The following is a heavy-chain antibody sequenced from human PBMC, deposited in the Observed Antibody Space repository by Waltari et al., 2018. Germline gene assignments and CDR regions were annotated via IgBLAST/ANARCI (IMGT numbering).Heavy chain of an antibody. Sequence: EVQLVESGGGLVQPVGALRRLCAASGCTFRSYRVNWVRQATGKGLEWVSYISSSSSTIYYADSVKGRFTISRDNAKNSLYLQMNSLRAEDTAVYYCARVMSFDYWGQGTLVTVSS. CDR3: ARVMSFDY. V-gene: IGHV3-48*01. CDR2: ISSSSSTI. J-gene: IGHJ4*02. D-gene: IGHD3-16*01. CDR1: GCTFRSYR.